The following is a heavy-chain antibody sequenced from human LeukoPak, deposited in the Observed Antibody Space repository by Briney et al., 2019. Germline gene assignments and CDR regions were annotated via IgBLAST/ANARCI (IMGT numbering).Heavy chain of an antibody. D-gene: IGHD2-2*01. J-gene: IGHJ5*02. V-gene: IGHV3-53*01. CDR3: AKDKPVVPAATPPET. Sequence: GGSLRLSCAASGFTVSSNYMSWVRQAPGKGLEWVSVIYSGSSTYYADSVKGRFTISRDNSKNTLYLQMNSLRAEDTAVYYCAKDKPVVPAATPPETWGQGTLVTVSS. CDR1: GFTVSSNY. CDR2: IYSGSST.